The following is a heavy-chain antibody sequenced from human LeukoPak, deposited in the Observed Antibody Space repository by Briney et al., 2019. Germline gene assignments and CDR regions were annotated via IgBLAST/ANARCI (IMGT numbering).Heavy chain of an antibody. CDR1: GFIFSNAW. CDR2: IKSKVDGGTR. Sequence: GALRLSCAASGFIFSNAWMNWVRQPPGKGLEWVGRIKSKVDGGTRDYAAPVKGRFTISRDDSKTMLCLQMDSLKTEDTAVYYCTTGGDYDDYWGQGTLVTVSS. CDR3: TTGGDYDDY. D-gene: IGHD4-17*01. J-gene: IGHJ4*02. V-gene: IGHV3-15*01.